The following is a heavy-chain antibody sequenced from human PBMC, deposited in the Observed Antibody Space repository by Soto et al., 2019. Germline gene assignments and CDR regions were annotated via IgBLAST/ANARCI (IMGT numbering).Heavy chain of an antibody. Sequence: ASVKVSCKASGYTFTTYDIHWVRQGTGQGLEWMGWMDPSSGNTGYAQKFQGRVSMTRSSSISTAYMELPTLTSEDTAVYFCVRVHRHNWIYTGDSWGQGTLVTVSS. CDR2: MDPSSGNT. CDR3: VRVHRHNWIYTGDS. J-gene: IGHJ4*02. CDR1: GYTFTTYD. V-gene: IGHV1-8*01. D-gene: IGHD1-7*01.